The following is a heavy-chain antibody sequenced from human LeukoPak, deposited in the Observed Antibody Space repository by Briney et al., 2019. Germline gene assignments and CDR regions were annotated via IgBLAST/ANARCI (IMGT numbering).Heavy chain of an antibody. J-gene: IGHJ1*01. CDR2: ISAYNGNT. CDR3: GRWRESSNWPPGYLQY. V-gene: IGHV1-18*01. Sequence: ASVKVSCKASGFTFTSFGFSWVRQAPGQGLEWMGWISAYNGNTNYAQNLQGRVTMTTDASTSTVCMELRSLRSDDTATYYCGRWRESSNWPPGYLQYWGQGTLVIVSS. D-gene: IGHD4-11*01. CDR1: GFTFTSFG.